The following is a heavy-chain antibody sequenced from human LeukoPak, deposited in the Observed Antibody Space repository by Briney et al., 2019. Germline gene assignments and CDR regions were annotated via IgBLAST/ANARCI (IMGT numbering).Heavy chain of an antibody. Sequence: GGSLRLSRAASGFIVSSNYISWVRQAPGKGLEWVSGIYSGGHIYYADSVKGRFTISRDNSKNTLYLQMNSLRAEDTAVYHCAGKQGSGSLRPLDYWGQGTLVTVSS. CDR2: IYSGGHI. CDR1: GFIVSSNY. CDR3: AGKQGSGSLRPLDY. J-gene: IGHJ4*02. D-gene: IGHD3-10*01. V-gene: IGHV3-53*01.